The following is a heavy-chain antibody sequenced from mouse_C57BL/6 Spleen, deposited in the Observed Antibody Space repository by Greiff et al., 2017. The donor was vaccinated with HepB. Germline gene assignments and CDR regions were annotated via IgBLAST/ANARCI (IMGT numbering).Heavy chain of an antibody. CDR1: GFTFSSYA. D-gene: IGHD2-1*01. J-gene: IGHJ4*01. CDR3: ARDGNLYYYAMDY. Sequence: EVQLVESGGGLVKPGGSLKLSCAASGFTFSSYAMSWVRQTPEKRLEWVATISDGGSYTYYPDNVKGRFTISRDNAKNNLYLQMSHLKSEDTAMYYCARDGNLYYYAMDYWGQGTSVTVSS. V-gene: IGHV5-4*01. CDR2: ISDGGSYT.